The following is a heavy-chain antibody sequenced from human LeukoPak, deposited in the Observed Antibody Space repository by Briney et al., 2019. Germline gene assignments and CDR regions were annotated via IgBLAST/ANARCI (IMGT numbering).Heavy chain of an antibody. D-gene: IGHD1-26*01. CDR1: GFTFSSYG. CDR3: AKDMTPTGELSGFDAFDI. Sequence: GGSLRLSCAASGFTFSSYGMGWVRQAPGKGLEWVSSISGGGETTYYADSVKGRFPISRDNSKNTLYLQMNSLRAEDTAVYYCAKDMTPTGELSGFDAFDIWGQGTMVTVSS. J-gene: IGHJ3*02. V-gene: IGHV3-23*01. CDR2: ISGGGETT.